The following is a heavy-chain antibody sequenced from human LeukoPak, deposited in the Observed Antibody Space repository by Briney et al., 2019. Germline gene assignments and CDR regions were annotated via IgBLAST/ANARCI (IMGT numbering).Heavy chain of an antibody. Sequence: SVKVSCKASGYTFTSYGISWVRQAPGQGLEWMGRIIPILGIANYEQKFQGRVTITADKSTSTAYMELSSLRSQDTAVYYCARGSITIFGVVTPGYYYGMDVWGQGTTVTVSS. CDR1: GYTFTSYG. J-gene: IGHJ6*02. V-gene: IGHV1-69*04. D-gene: IGHD3-3*01. CDR2: IIPILGIA. CDR3: ARGSITIFGVVTPGYYYGMDV.